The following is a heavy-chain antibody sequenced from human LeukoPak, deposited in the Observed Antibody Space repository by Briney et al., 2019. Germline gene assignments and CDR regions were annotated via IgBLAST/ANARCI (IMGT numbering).Heavy chain of an antibody. D-gene: IGHD4-17*01. J-gene: IGHJ5*02. V-gene: IGHV4-59*01. CDR1: GGSISSYY. CDR3: ARDHYGDYVHWFDP. CDR2: IYYSGST. Sequence: PLQTLSLTCTVSGGSISSYYWSWIRQPPGKGLEWIGYIYYSGSTNYNPSLKSRVTISVDTSKNQFSLKLSSVTAADTAVYYCARDHYGDYVHWFDPWGQGTLVTVSS.